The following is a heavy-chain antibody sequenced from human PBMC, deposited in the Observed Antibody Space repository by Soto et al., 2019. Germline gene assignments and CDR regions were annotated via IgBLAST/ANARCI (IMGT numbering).Heavy chain of an antibody. CDR3: SLQARSSRSYYSHGLDF. J-gene: IGHJ6*04. D-gene: IGHD2-2*01. CDR2: IDPSDSYT. V-gene: IGHV5-10-1*01. Sequence: KGLEWMGRIDPSDSYTNYSPSFQGHVTISADKSISTAYLQWSSLKASDTAMYYCSLQARSSRSYYSHGLDFWGKGST.